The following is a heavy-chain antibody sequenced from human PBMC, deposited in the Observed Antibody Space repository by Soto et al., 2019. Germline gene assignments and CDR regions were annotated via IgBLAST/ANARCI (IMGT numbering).Heavy chain of an antibody. CDR1: GFTFSSYS. J-gene: IGHJ3*02. CDR2: ISSSSSTI. CDR3: ARGGGDDSFDI. D-gene: IGHD3-10*01. Sequence: EVQLVESGGGLVQPGGSLRLSCAASGFTFSSYSMNWVRQAPGKGLEWVSYISSSSSTIYYADSVKGRFTISRDNAKNSLYLQTNSLRAEDTAVYYCARGGGDDSFDIWGQGTMVTVSS. V-gene: IGHV3-48*01.